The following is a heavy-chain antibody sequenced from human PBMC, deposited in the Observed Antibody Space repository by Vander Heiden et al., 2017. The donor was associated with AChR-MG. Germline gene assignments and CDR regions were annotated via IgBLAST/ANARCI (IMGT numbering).Heavy chain of an antibody. CDR1: GFTFSGYT. Sequence: EVQLLESGGGLVQPGGSLRLSCAASGFTFSGYTMSWVRQAPGKGLEWVSAISGSGGRTYYADSVKGRFTISRDNSKNTLYLQMNSLRAEDTAVYYCAKDRRGTKGPRWFDPWGQGTLVTVSS. V-gene: IGHV3-23*01. CDR3: AKDRRGTKGPRWFDP. CDR2: ISGSGGRT. J-gene: IGHJ5*02.